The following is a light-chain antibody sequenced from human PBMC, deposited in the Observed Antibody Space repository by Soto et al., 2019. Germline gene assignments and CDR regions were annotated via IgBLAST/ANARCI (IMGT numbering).Light chain of an antibody. CDR2: EVT. V-gene: IGLV2-23*02. CDR3: SSYAGSSHYV. CDR1: DSDVGSYDL. Sequence: QSALTQPASVSASPGQSITISCTGSDSDVGSYDLVSWYQQHPGKAPKLLIYEVTKRPSGVSNRFSGSKSDNTASLTISGLQAEDEADYYCSSYAGSSHYVFGTGTKLIVL. J-gene: IGLJ1*01.